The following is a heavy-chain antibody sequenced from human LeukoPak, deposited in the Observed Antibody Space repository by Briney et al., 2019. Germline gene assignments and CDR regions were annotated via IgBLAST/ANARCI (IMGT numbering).Heavy chain of an antibody. D-gene: IGHD3-22*01. CDR2: ISGSGGST. CDR1: GFTFSSYA. Sequence: PGGSLRLSCAASGFTFSSYAMSWVRQAPGKGLEWVSAISGSGGSTYYADSVKGRFTISRDNSKNTLYLQMNSLRAEDTAVYYCAKDPPPSSGTPPDGFDILGQGKMGTVSS. V-gene: IGHV3-23*01. J-gene: IGHJ3*02. CDR3: AKDPPPSSGTPPDGFDI.